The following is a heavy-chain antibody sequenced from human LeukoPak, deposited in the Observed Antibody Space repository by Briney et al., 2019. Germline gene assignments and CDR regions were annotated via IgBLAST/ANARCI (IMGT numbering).Heavy chain of an antibody. V-gene: IGHV4-39*07. CDR2: IYYSGST. Sequence: PSETLSLTCTVSGGSISSSSYYWGWIRQPPGKGLEWIGSIYYSGSTYYNPSLKSRVTISVDTSKNQFSLKLSSVTAADTAVYYCASSLYDSSGYYYLRLPFDYWGQGTLVTVSS. J-gene: IGHJ4*02. CDR3: ASSLYDSSGYYYLRLPFDY. D-gene: IGHD3-22*01. CDR1: GGSISSSSYY.